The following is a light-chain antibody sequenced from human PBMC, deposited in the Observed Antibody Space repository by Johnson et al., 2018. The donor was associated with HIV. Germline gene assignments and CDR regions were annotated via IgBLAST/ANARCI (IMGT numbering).Light chain of an antibody. CDR3: GTWDSGLGAVYV. CDR1: SSNIGNNY. V-gene: IGLV1-51*02. Sequence: QSVLTQPPSVSAAPGQKVTISCSGSSSNIGNNYVSWYQQFPGTAPKLLIYENNKRPSGVPDRFSDSKSGTSATLGITGLQTGDEADYYCGTWDSGLGAVYVFGPGTKVTVL. J-gene: IGLJ1*01. CDR2: ENN.